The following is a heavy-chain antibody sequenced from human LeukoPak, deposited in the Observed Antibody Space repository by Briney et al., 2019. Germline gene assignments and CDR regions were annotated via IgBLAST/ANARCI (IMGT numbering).Heavy chain of an antibody. Sequence: SETLSLTCTVSGGSISSHYWSWIRQPPGKGLEWIGYIYYSGSTNYNPSLKSRVTISVDTSKNQFSLKLSSVTAADTAVYYCVRVTGYDFWSGYSRGYFDYWGQGTLVTVSS. CDR2: IYYSGST. CDR1: GGSISSHY. D-gene: IGHD3-3*01. J-gene: IGHJ4*02. CDR3: VRVTGYDFWSGYSRGYFDY. V-gene: IGHV4-59*11.